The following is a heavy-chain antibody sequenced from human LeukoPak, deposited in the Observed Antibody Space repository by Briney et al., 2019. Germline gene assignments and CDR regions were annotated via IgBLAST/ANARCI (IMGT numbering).Heavy chain of an antibody. CDR2: LHSDGSNT. Sequence: GVSLRLSCAASGFTFRDYWMHWVRQAPGKGLVWVSRLHSDGSNTTYADSVKGRFTISRDNSKNTLYLQMNSLRAEDTAVYYCARSRGGGITIFKTPRPAFDPWGQGTLVTVSS. D-gene: IGHD3-3*01. J-gene: IGHJ5*02. V-gene: IGHV3-74*01. CDR3: ARSRGGGITIFKTPRPAFDP. CDR1: GFTFRDYW.